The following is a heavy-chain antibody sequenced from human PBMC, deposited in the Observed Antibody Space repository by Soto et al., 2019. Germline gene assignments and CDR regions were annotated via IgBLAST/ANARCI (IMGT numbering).Heavy chain of an antibody. CDR2: IYYSGST. CDR3: ARVTGGVYASWFDP. D-gene: IGHD2-8*01. CDR1: GGSISSYY. Sequence: TCTVSGGSISSYYWSWIRQPPGKGLEWIGYIYYSGSTNYNPSLKSRVTISVDTSKNQFSLKLSSVTAADTAVYYCARVTGGVYASWFDPWGQGTLVTVSS. J-gene: IGHJ5*02. V-gene: IGHV4-59*01.